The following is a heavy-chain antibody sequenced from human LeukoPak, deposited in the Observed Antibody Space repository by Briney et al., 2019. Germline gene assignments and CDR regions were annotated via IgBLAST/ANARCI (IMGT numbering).Heavy chain of an antibody. D-gene: IGHD6-19*01. CDR3: AKKMGSSGRTSTSTDV. J-gene: IGHJ6*02. CDR1: GFTFSSYA. Sequence: GGSLRLSCAASGFTFSSYAMSWVRQAPGKGLEWVSVISGGGGGTYYADSVKGRFTISRDSSKNTLSLQMNSLRAEDTAVYYCAKKMGSSGRTSTSTDVWGQGTTVTVSS. V-gene: IGHV3-23*01. CDR2: ISGGGGGT.